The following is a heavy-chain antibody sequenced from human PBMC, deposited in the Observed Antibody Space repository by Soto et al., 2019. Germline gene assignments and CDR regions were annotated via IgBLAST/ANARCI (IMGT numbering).Heavy chain of an antibody. CDR2: ISGSGGST. V-gene: IGHV3-23*01. CDR1: GFTFSSYA. Sequence: GGSLRLSCAASGFTFSSYAMSWVRQAPGKGLEWVSAISGSGGSTYYADSVKGRFTISRDNPKNTIYLQMSSLRAEDTAVYYCAKGFYGSGSYYNERAFDSWGQGTLVTVSS. D-gene: IGHD3-10*01. CDR3: AKGFYGSGSYYNERAFDS. J-gene: IGHJ4*02.